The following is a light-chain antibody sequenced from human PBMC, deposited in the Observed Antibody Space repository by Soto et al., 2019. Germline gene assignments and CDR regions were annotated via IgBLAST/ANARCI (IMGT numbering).Light chain of an antibody. CDR1: HSVDSN. CDR3: QQYGSSSWT. CDR2: GAS. Sequence: EIVMTQSPGTLSVSTGQGATLSCRASHSVDSNLAWYQQRPGQAPRLLIFGASTRPTGIPDRFSGSGSGTEFTLTISSLQSEDFAVYYCQQYGSSSWTFGQGTEVEIK. V-gene: IGKV3D-15*01. J-gene: IGKJ1*01.